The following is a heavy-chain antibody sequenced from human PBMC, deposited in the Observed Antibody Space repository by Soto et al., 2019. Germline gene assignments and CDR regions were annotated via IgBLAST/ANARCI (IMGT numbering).Heavy chain of an antibody. D-gene: IGHD3-22*01. V-gene: IGHV3-64D*08. CDR1: GFTFSRYA. Sequence: GGSLRLSCSASGFTFSRYAMHWVRQAPGKGLEFVSGISSNGGSTYYADSVKGRFTISRDNSKNTLYLQMSSLRAEDTAVYYCVKFGTLYYYDSSGLYYFDYWGQGTLDPVPQ. CDR3: VKFGTLYYYDSSGLYYFDY. J-gene: IGHJ4*02. CDR2: ISSNGGST.